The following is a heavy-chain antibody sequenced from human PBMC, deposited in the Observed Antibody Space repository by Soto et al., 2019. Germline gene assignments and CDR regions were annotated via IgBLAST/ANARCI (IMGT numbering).Heavy chain of an antibody. CDR3: VCFECGRTAVVTAMEANGY. CDR1: GFTFSSYW. V-gene: IGHV3-74*01. J-gene: IGHJ4*02. CDR2: VNSDESTT. D-gene: IGHD2-21*02. Sequence: GGSLRLSCAASGFTFSSYWMHWVRQGPGKELVWVSRVNSDESTTSYADPVKGRFTISRDNAKNTLYLQMSSLRVEDTALYYCVCFECGRTAVVTAMEANGYWGQGTLVTVSS.